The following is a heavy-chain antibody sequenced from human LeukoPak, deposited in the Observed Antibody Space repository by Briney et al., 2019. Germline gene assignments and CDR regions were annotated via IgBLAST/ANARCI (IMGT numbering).Heavy chain of an antibody. CDR2: MYYSGSS. CDR1: GFTFSHFW. CDR3: ARHKGSWFES. J-gene: IGHJ5*01. Sequence: GSLRLSCAASGFTFSHFWMSWVRQAPGKGLEWIGSMYYSGSSYYNPSLKSRVTVSVDTSKNQFSLKLSSVTAADTAVYYCARHKGSWFESWGQGTLVTVSS. V-gene: IGHV4-39*01.